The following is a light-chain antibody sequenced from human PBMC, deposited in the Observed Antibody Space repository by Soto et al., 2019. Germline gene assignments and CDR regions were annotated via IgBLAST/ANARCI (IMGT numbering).Light chain of an antibody. Sequence: QSALTQPPSASGSPGQSVTISCTGTSSDVGGYNYVSWYQQHPGKAPKLMIYEVSKRPSGVPDRFSGSKSGNTASLTVSGLQAEDEADYYCSSYAGSTNSGVVCGGGTKLTVL. CDR2: EVS. CDR3: SSYAGSTNSGVV. CDR1: SSDVGGYNY. J-gene: IGLJ2*01. V-gene: IGLV2-8*01.